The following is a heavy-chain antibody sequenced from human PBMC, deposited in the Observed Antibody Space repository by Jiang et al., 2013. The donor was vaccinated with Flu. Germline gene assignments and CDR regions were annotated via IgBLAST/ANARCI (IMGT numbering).Heavy chain of an antibody. Sequence: GAEVKKPGSSVKVSCKASGGTFSSYAISWVRQAPGQGLEWMGGIIPIFGTANYAQKFQGRVTITADESTSTAYMELSSLRSEDTAVYYCARDSHGPLVYDSSGYPFHWYFDLWGRGTLVTVSS. J-gene: IGHJ2*01. CDR2: IIPIFGTA. CDR3: ARDSHGPLVYDSSGYPFHWYFDL. D-gene: IGHD3-22*01. CDR1: GGTFSSYA. V-gene: IGHV1-69*01.